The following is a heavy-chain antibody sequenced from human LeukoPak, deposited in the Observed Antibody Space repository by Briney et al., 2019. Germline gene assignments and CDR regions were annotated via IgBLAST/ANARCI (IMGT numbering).Heavy chain of an antibody. CDR2: IYPGDSDT. CDR1: GYNFTKSW. CDR3: ARYLSIRGDYVIF. J-gene: IGHJ4*02. V-gene: IGHV5-51*01. D-gene: IGHD4-17*01. Sequence: ESLKISCKGSGYNFTKSWIGWVRQMPGKGLEWMGIIYPGDSDTRYSPSFQGQVTISADKSISTAYLQWSSLKASDTAMYYCARYLSIRGDYVIFWGQGTLVTVSS.